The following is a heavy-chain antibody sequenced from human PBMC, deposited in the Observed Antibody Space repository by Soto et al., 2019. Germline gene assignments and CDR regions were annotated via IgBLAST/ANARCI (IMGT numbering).Heavy chain of an antibody. CDR2: IYYSGST. CDR3: ARKPRGAATANSVMTWFDP. V-gene: IGHV4-39*01. Sequence: QLQLQESGPGLVKPSETLSLTCTVSGGSISSSSSYWGWIRQPPGQGLEWIGYIYYSGSTNYNPSLKSRFTISVDTSKNQFSLKLNSVTAADTSVYYCARKPRGAATANSVMTWFDPWGQGSLVTVSS. CDR1: GGSISSSSSY. J-gene: IGHJ5*02. D-gene: IGHD6-25*01.